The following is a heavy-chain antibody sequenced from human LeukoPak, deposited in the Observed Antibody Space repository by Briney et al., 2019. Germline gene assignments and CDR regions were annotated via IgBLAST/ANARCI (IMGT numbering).Heavy chain of an antibody. J-gene: IGHJ4*02. CDR1: GGSISSYY. D-gene: IGHD4-23*01. CDR3: ASSSTVVTGYFDY. V-gene: IGHV4-59*08. CDR2: IYYSGSH. Sequence: SETLSLTCTVSGGSISSYYWSWLRQPPGKGLEWIGYIYYSGSHNYNPSLKSRVTISVDTSKNQFSLKLSSVTAADTAVYYCASSSTVVTGYFDYWGQGTLVTVSS.